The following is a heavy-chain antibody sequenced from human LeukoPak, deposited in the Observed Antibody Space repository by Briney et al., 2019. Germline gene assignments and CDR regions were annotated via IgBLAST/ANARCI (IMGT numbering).Heavy chain of an antibody. Sequence: SETLSLTCTVSGGSISSYYWSWIRQPPGKGLEWIGYIYHSGSTNYNPSLKSRVTISVDTSKNQFSLKLSSVTAADTAVYYCARESDYVSYDAFDIWGQGTMVTVSS. CDR3: ARESDYVSYDAFDI. CDR2: IYHSGST. V-gene: IGHV4-59*01. CDR1: GGSISSYY. D-gene: IGHD4-17*01. J-gene: IGHJ3*02.